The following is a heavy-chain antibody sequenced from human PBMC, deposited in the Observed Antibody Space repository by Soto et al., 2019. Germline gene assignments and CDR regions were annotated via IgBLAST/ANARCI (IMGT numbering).Heavy chain of an antibody. CDR2: MSHSGGT. V-gene: IGHV4-34*01. D-gene: IGHD1-1*01. J-gene: IGHJ3*02. Sequence: QEQLQQWGAGLLKPSETLSLTCAVYGGFVSSGNYYWRWIRQPPGKGLEWIGEMSHSGGTHFNPSLKSRVTISVDTSKNQCSLKTSSVTAADTALYYCARVERGTATTVVDAFDIWGPGTMVTVSS. CDR1: GGFVSSGNYY. CDR3: ARVERGTATTVVDAFDI.